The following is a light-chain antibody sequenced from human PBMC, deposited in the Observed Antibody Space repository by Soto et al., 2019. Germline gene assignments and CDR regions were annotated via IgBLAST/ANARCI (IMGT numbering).Light chain of an antibody. J-gene: IGKJ4*01. CDR3: QQFGSSPFT. Sequence: EIVFTQSPDTLSLSPGERATLSCRASQAVSSSQLAWYHHKPGQAPRLLIYGASNRATGIPDRFSGSGSGTDFTLAISRMEPEDFSVYYCQQFGSSPFTFGGGTKVEIK. V-gene: IGKV3-20*01. CDR2: GAS. CDR1: QAVSSSQ.